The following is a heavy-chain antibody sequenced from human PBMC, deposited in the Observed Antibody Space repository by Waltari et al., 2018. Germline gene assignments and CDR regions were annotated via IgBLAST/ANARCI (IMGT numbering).Heavy chain of an antibody. CDR3: ARAGHPNS. Sequence: EVYLEQSGGGLVQPRSSLTPSCTASGATIDSNYTNWIRQAPGKGLQWISVIFADGTTHYADSVRGRFAISRDTSENTLYLHLSDLRPDDSAFYYCARAGHPNSWGQGALVTVSS. D-gene: IGHD1-1*01. CDR2: IFADGTT. J-gene: IGHJ1*01. CDR1: GATIDSNY. V-gene: IGHV3-66*02.